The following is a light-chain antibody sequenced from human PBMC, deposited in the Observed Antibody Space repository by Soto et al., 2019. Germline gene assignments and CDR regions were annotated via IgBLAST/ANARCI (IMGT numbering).Light chain of an antibody. CDR3: QQYGSSPIT. CDR2: DAA. Sequence: EIVLTQSPGTVSLSPGERATLPCRASQSVSSTYLAWYQQKRGQAPRLLIYDAASRATGIPDRFSGSGSGTDFTLTISRLEPEDFALYYCQQYGSSPITFGQGTRLEIK. V-gene: IGKV3-20*01. J-gene: IGKJ5*01. CDR1: QSVSSTY.